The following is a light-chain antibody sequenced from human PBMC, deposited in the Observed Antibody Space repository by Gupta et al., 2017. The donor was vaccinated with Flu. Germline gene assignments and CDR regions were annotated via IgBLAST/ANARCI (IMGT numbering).Light chain of an antibody. CDR3: GTWANTLSAVV. V-gene: IGLV1-51*01. J-gene: IGLJ2*01. Sequence: KVTIYVSANSAICGNNYVSWFQQYPGRAPILMIYEKNKRPSGISDRFSGSKFGKSATLAITGLQTGDEAYYDCGTWANTLSAVVFGGGTKLTVL. CDR2: EKN. CDR1: SAICGNNY.